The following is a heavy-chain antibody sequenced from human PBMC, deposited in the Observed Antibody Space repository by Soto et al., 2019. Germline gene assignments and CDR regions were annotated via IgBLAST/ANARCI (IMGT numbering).Heavy chain of an antibody. V-gene: IGHV1-18*04. D-gene: IGHD6-19*01. Sequence: ASVKVSCKASGYTFTSYGISWVRQAPGQGLEWMGWISAYNGNTNYAQKLQGRVTMTEDTSTDTAYMELSSLRSEDTAVYYCATAVAGMYYYYGMDVWGQGTTVTVSS. CDR2: ISAYNGNT. CDR3: ATAVAGMYYYYGMDV. J-gene: IGHJ6*02. CDR1: GYTFTSYG.